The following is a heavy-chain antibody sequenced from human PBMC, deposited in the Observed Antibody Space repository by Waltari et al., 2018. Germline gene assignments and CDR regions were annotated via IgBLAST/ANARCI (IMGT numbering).Heavy chain of an antibody. D-gene: IGHD1-26*01. CDR1: GGTFSSYT. CDR2: IIPILGIA. V-gene: IGHV1-69*02. Sequence: QVQLVQSGAEVKKPGSSVKVSCKASGGTFSSYTISWVRQAPGQGLEWMGRIIPILGIANYAQKFQGRVTITADKSTITAYMELSSLRSEDTAVYYCARGRSRISGSEDYWGQGTLVTVSS. CDR3: ARGRSRISGSEDY. J-gene: IGHJ4*02.